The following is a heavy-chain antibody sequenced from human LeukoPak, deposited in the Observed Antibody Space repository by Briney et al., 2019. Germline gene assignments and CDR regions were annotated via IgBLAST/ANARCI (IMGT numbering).Heavy chain of an antibody. CDR3: ARDRGYSYGHDY. CDR2: ISSSSSYI. V-gene: IGHV3-21*01. J-gene: IGHJ4*02. CDR1: GFTFSSYS. Sequence: GGSLRLSCAASGFTFSSYSMKWVRQAPGKGLEWVSSISSSSSYIYYADSVKGRFTISRDNAKNSLYLQMNSLRAEDTAVYYCARDRGYSYGHDYWGQGTLVTVSS. D-gene: IGHD5-18*01.